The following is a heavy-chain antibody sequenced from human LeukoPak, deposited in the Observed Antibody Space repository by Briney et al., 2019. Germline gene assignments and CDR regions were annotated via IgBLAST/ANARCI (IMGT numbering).Heavy chain of an antibody. Sequence: VASVKVSCKASGYTFTSYDINWVRQATGQGLEWMGWMNPNSGNTGYAQKFQGRVTMTRNTSISTAYMELSSLRSEDTAVYYCARVAGLLWFGELFSPWGQGTLVTVSS. CDR2: MNPNSGNT. J-gene: IGHJ5*02. V-gene: IGHV1-8*01. D-gene: IGHD3-10*01. CDR1: GYTFTSYD. CDR3: ARVAGLLWFGELFSP.